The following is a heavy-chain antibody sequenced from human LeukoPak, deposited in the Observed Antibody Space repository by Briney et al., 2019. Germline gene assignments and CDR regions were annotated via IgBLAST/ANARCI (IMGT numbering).Heavy chain of an antibody. D-gene: IGHD2-15*01. CDR2: FDDVDKKR. CDR1: GFRLSELG. CDR3: ATGEGYCRGGTCYSGFDY. V-gene: IGHV1-24*01. Sequence: GASVKVSCKVSGFRLSELGLHWVRQTPGKGPKWMGGFDDVDKKRMFAENFQGRLTMTDDTSTDIAYMELSSLRFEDTAVYYCATGEGYCRGGTCYSGFDYWGQGTLVTVSS. J-gene: IGHJ4*02.